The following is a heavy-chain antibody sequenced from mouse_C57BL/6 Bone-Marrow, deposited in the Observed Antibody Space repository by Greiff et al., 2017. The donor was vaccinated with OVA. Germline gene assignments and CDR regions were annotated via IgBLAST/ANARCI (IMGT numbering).Heavy chain of an antibody. J-gene: IGHJ4*01. CDR3: ARCLIYYYGSSYAMDY. CDR1: GYAFSSSW. V-gene: IGHV1-82*01. CDR2: IYPGDGDT. Sequence: QVQLQQSGPELVKPGASVKISCKASGYAFSSSWMNWVKQRPGKGLEWIGRIYPGDGDTNYNGKFKGKATLTADKSSSTAYMQLSSLTSEDSAVYFCARCLIYYYGSSYAMDYWGQGTSVTVSS. D-gene: IGHD1-1*01.